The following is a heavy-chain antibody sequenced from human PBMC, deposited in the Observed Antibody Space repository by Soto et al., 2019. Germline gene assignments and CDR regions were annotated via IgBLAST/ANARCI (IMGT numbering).Heavy chain of an antibody. V-gene: IGHV3-48*01. Sequence: GGSLRLSCAASGLTFSSYSMNWVRQDPGKGLEWVSYISSSSSTIYYADSVKGRFTISRDNAKNSLYLQMNSLRAEDTAVYYCARDLYLIAVAGTVYYFDYWGQGTLVTVSS. CDR1: GLTFSSYS. CDR2: ISSSSSTI. CDR3: ARDLYLIAVAGTVYYFDY. D-gene: IGHD6-19*01. J-gene: IGHJ4*02.